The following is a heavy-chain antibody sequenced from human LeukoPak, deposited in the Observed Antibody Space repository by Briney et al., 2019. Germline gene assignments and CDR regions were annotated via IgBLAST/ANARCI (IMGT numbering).Heavy chain of an antibody. CDR1: GFTFSSYS. CDR3: ARDGYYDILTGPQKDFDY. V-gene: IGHV3-21*01. D-gene: IGHD3-9*01. J-gene: IGHJ4*02. CDR2: ISSSSSYI. Sequence: GGSLRLSCAASGFTFSSYSMNWVRQAPGKGLEWVSSISSSSSYIYYADSVKGRFTISRDNAKNSLYLQMNSLRAEDTAVYYCARDGYYDILTGPQKDFDYWGQGTLVTVSS.